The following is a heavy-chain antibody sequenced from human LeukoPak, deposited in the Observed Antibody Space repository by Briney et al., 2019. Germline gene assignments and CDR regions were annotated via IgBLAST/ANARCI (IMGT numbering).Heavy chain of an antibody. CDR1: GFSVSSNY. Sequence: GGSLRLSCAASGFSVSSNYMSWVRQAPGKGLEWVSVIYSGGSTYYADSVKGRFTISRDNSKNTLYLQMNSLRAEDTAVYYCARCTAMVYDYWGQGTLVTVSS. V-gene: IGHV3-53*01. CDR2: IYSGGST. J-gene: IGHJ4*02. D-gene: IGHD5-18*01. CDR3: ARCTAMVYDY.